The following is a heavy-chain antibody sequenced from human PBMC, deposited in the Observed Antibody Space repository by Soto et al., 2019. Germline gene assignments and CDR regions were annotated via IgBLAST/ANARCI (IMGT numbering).Heavy chain of an antibody. CDR3: ARTHYSDRSGTDY. CDR2: IYYSGST. V-gene: IGHV4-30-4*01. CDR1: GGSIRSGDSY. Sequence: SETLSLTCTVSGGSIRSGDSYWSWIRQPPGKGLEWIGYIYYSGSTYYNPSLKSRVTISLDTSKNQFSLNLSSVTAADTAVYYCARTHYSDRSGTDYWGQGALVTVSS. J-gene: IGHJ4*02. D-gene: IGHD3-22*01.